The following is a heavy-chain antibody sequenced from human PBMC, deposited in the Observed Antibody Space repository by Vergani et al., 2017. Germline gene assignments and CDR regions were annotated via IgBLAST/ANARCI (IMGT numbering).Heavy chain of an antibody. J-gene: IGHJ6*02. V-gene: IGHV1-69*04. CDR1: GGTFSSYA. CDR3: ARDVAPAPYYYGMDV. Sequence: QVQLVQSGAEVKKPGSSVQVSCKASGGTFSSYAISWVRQAPGQGLEWMGRIIPILGIANYAQKFQGRVTITADKSTSTAYMELSSLRSEDTAVYYCARDVAPAPYYYGMDVWGQGTTVTVSS. D-gene: IGHD2-21*01. CDR2: IIPILGIA.